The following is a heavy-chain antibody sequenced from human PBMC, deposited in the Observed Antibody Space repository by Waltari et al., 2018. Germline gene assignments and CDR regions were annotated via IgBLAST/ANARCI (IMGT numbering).Heavy chain of an antibody. CDR3: AKEAQDYDFWSGYSPFDY. J-gene: IGHJ4*02. CDR1: GFTFSSYA. CDR2: ISGSGGST. Sequence: EVQLVESGGGLVQPGGSLRLSCAASGFTFSSYAMSWVRQAPGTGLEWVSAISGSGGSTYYADSVKGRFTISRDNSKNTLYLQMNSLRAEDTAVYYCAKEAQDYDFWSGYSPFDYWGQGTLVTVSS. V-gene: IGHV3-23*04. D-gene: IGHD3-3*01.